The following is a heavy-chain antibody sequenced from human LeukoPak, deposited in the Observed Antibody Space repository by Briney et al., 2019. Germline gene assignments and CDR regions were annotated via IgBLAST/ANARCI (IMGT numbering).Heavy chain of an antibody. CDR3: ARHKGAYYYGSGSYYNRDDAFDI. CDR2: IHPGDSDI. D-gene: IGHD3-10*01. Sequence: GESLKISCKGSGYSFPNYPIAWVRQMSGRGLEWMGTIHPGDSDITYSPSIQGQVTISADRSISTAYLQWSSLKASDTAIYYCARHKGAYYYGSGSYYNRDDAFDIWGQGTMVTVSS. CDR1: GYSFPNYP. J-gene: IGHJ3*02. V-gene: IGHV5-51*01.